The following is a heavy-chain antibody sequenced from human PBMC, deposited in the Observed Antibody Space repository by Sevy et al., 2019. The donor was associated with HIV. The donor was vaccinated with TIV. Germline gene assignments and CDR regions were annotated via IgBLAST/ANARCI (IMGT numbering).Heavy chain of an antibody. CDR1: AFSVRDNY. CDR2: IYSAGAT. V-gene: IGHV3-53*04. J-gene: IGHJ3*02. Sequence: GGSLRLSCVVSAFSVRDNYESWVRQVAGRGLEWVSIIYSAGATYYRDSVKGRFTISRHISENTVYLQMNSLRTEDTALYYCMGGNSYGDAFNIWGQGTKVTVSS. D-gene: IGHD5-18*01. CDR3: MGGNSYGDAFNI.